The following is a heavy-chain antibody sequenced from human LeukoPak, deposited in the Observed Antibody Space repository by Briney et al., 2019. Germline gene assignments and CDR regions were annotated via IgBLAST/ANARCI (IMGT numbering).Heavy chain of an antibody. Sequence: KGGESLKISCKGSGYSFTSYWIGWVRQIPGKGLEWIGIISPAASDTTYSQSFQGQVTISADSSTSTAYLQWSSLRASDTAMYYCARASRDGYNQNFDHWGQGTLVTVSS. V-gene: IGHV5-51*01. CDR1: GYSFTSYW. D-gene: IGHD5-24*01. CDR3: ARASRDGYNQNFDH. CDR2: ISPAASDT. J-gene: IGHJ4*02.